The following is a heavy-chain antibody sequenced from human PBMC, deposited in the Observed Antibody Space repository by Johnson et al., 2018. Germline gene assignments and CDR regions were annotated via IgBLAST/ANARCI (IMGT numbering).Heavy chain of an antibody. CDR2: SSRAGPI. CDR1: GFTLSDYY. CDR3: AAWSGDSRDLEH. D-gene: IGHD3-3*01. V-gene: IGHV3-11*01. J-gene: IGHJ1*01. Sequence: QVQLVESGGALVEPGGSXRLSCAASGFTLSDYYLSWIRQAPGKGLDWVSYSSRAGPIYYGDSVRGRFTISRDNAKNYLYLKMNNLRAEDTAVYFCAAWSGDSRDLEHWGQGTLVTVSS.